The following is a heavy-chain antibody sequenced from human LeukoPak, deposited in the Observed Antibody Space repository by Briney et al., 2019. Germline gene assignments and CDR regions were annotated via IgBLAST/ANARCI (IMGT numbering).Heavy chain of an antibody. J-gene: IGHJ5*02. D-gene: IGHD4-17*01. V-gene: IGHV3-7*03. CDR1: GFTFSSYW. Sequence: GGSLRLSCAASGFTFSSYWMNWARQAPGKGLEWVASINHNGNVNYYVDSVKGRFTISRDNAKNSLYLQMSNLRAEDTAVYYCTRHPDYGDYVWFDPWGQGTLVTVSS. CDR3: TRHPDYGDYVWFDP. CDR2: INHNGNVN.